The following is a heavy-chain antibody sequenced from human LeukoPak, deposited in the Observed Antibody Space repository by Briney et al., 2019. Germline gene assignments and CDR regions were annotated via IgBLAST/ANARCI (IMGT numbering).Heavy chain of an antibody. Sequence: PGGSLRLSCAASGFTFSSYAMHWVRQAPGKGLEWVAVISYDGSNKYYADSVKGRFTISRDNSKNTLYLQMNSLRAEDTAVYYCAREIEYSSSRWFDPWGQGTLVTVSS. V-gene: IGHV3-30-3*01. D-gene: IGHD6-6*01. CDR3: AREIEYSSSRWFDP. J-gene: IGHJ5*02. CDR2: ISYDGSNK. CDR1: GFTFSSYA.